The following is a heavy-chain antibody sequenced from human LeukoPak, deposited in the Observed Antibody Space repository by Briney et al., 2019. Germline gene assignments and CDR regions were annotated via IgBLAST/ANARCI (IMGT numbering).Heavy chain of an antibody. V-gene: IGHV3-30*02. CDR1: GFTFSSYG. D-gene: IGHD6-13*01. CDR3: AKVAAAAFDY. J-gene: IGHJ4*02. CDR2: IRYDGSNK. Sequence: QSGGPPRLSCAASGFTFSSYGMHWVRQAPGKGLEWVAFIRYDGSNKYYADSVKGRFTISRDNSKNTLYLQMNSLRAEDTAVYYCAKVAAAAFDYWGQGTLVTVSS.